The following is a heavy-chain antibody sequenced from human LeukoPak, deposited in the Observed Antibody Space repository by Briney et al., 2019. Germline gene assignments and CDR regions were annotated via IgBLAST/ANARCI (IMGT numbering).Heavy chain of an antibody. CDR3: ASPGIAAAGTWDY. CDR1: GGSISSSSYY. D-gene: IGHD6-13*01. J-gene: IGHJ4*02. V-gene: IGHV4-39*01. Sequence: PSETLSLTCTVSGGSISSSSYYWGWIRQPPGKGLEWIGSIYYSGCTYYNPSLKSRVTISVDTSKNQFSLKLSSVTAADTAVYYCASPGIAAAGTWDYWGQGTLVTVSS. CDR2: IYYSGCT.